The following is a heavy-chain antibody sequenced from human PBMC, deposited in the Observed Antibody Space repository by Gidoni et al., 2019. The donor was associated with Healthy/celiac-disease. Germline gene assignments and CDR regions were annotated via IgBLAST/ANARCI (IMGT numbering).Heavy chain of an antibody. Sequence: QLQLQESGPGLVKPSETLSLTCTVSDGSISSSSYYWGWIRQPPGKGLEWLGSIYYSGSTYYNPALKSRVTISVDTSKNQFSLKLSSVTAADTAVYYCARCLGIDSSGYYWPDYWGQGTLVTVSS. D-gene: IGHD3-22*01. J-gene: IGHJ4*02. CDR1: DGSISSSSYY. CDR2: IYYSGST. CDR3: ARCLGIDSSGYYWPDY. V-gene: IGHV4-39*07.